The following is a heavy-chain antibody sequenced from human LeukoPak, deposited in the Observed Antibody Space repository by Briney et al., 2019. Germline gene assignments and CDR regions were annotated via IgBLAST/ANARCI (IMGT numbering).Heavy chain of an antibody. CDR1: GFTFSSYA. D-gene: IGHD6-13*01. Sequence: SGGSLRLSCAASGFTFSSYAMSWVRQAPGKGLEWVSAISGSGVSTYYADSVKGRFTISKDNSKNTVYLQMSSLRVDDTAVYYYAKAASSSWPSYYYGMDVWGQGTTVTVSS. J-gene: IGHJ6*02. V-gene: IGHV3-23*01. CDR2: ISGSGVST. CDR3: AKAASSSWPSYYYGMDV.